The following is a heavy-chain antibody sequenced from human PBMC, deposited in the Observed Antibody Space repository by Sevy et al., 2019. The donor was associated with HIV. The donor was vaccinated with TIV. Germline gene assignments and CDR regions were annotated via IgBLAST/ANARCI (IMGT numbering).Heavy chain of an antibody. J-gene: IGHJ4*02. CDR2: INPNSGGT. CDR3: ATGYDFWSGYRFDY. Sequence: ASVKVSCKASGYTFTGYYMHWVRQAPGQGLEWMGWINPNSGGTNYAQKFQGRVTMTRDTSISTAYMELSRLRSDDTAVYYCATGYDFWSGYRFDYWGQGTLVTVSS. V-gene: IGHV1-2*02. D-gene: IGHD3-3*01. CDR1: GYTFTGYY.